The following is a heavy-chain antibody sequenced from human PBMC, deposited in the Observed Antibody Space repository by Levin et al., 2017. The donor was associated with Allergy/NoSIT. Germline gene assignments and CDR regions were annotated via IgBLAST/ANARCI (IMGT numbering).Heavy chain of an antibody. V-gene: IGHV4-30-2*01. CDR3: ARAITMVRGVGYFDY. CDR1: GGSISSGGYS. CDR2: IYHSGST. D-gene: IGHD3-10*01. Sequence: LRLSCAVSGGSISSGGYSWSWIRQPPGKGLEWIGYIYHSGSTYYNPSLKSRVTISVDRSKNQFSLKLSSVTAADTAVYYCARAITMVRGVGYFDYWGQGTLVTVSS. J-gene: IGHJ4*02.